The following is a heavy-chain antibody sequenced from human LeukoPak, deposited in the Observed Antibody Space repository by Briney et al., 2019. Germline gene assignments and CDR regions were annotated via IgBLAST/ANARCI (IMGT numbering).Heavy chain of an antibody. V-gene: IGHV1-69*13. Sequence: ASVKVSCKVSGYTLTELSMHWVRQAPGKGLEWMGGIIPIFGTANYAQKFQGRVTITADESTSTAYMELSSLRSEDTAVYYCATETYYYDSSGYHRHYWGQGTLVTVSS. CDR1: GYTLTELS. CDR3: ATETYYYDSSGYHRHY. CDR2: IIPIFGTA. J-gene: IGHJ4*02. D-gene: IGHD3-22*01.